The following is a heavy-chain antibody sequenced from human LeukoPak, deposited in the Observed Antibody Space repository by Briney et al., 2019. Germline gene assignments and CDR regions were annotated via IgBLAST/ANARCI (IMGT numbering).Heavy chain of an antibody. Sequence: GSLRLSCTASGFTLGDYAMSWVRQAPGKGLEWVGFIRNKALGGTTDYAASVKGRFTISRDESKSIAYLQMNSLRAEDTAVYYCANREIGAYMVRGVIIPTDYWGQGTLVTVSS. CDR3: ANREIGAYMVRGVIIPTDY. V-gene: IGHV3-49*04. CDR1: GFTLGDYA. J-gene: IGHJ4*02. CDR2: IRNKALGGTT. D-gene: IGHD3-10*01.